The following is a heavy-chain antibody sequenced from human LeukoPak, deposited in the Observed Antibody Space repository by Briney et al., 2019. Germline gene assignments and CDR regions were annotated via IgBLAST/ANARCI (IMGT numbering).Heavy chain of an antibody. Sequence: GGSLRLSCAASGFTFSSYEMNWVRQAPGKGLEWVSYISSSGSTIYYADSVRGRFTTSRDNAKNSLYLQMNSLRAEDTAVYYCAINGVTMVRGVIGLAFDYWGQGTLVTVSS. CDR3: AINGVTMVRGVIGLAFDY. D-gene: IGHD3-10*01. CDR2: ISSSGSTI. V-gene: IGHV3-48*03. CDR1: GFTFSSYE. J-gene: IGHJ4*02.